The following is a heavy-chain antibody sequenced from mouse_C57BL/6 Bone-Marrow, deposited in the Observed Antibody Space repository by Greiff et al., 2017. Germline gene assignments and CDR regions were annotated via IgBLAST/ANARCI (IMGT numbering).Heavy chain of an antibody. CDR1: GYAFSSYW. CDR2: IYPGDGDT. CDR3: ARDDYYDSSPGY. V-gene: IGHV1-80*01. D-gene: IGHD1-1*01. J-gene: IGHJ2*01. Sequence: QVQLQQSGAELVKPGASVKISCKASGYAFSSYWMNWVKQRPGKGLEWIGQIYPGDGDTNYNGKFKGKATLTADKSSSTAYMELRSLTSEDSAVYYCARDDYYDSSPGYWGQGTTLTVSS.